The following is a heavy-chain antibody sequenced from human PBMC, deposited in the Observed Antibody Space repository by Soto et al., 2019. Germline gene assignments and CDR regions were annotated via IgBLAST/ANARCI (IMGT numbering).Heavy chain of an antibody. J-gene: IGHJ6*02. V-gene: IGHV3-23*01. CDR3: AKQGITIFGVAYYGMDV. D-gene: IGHD3-3*01. CDR1: GFTFSSYA. Sequence: PGGSLRLSCAASGFTFSSYAMSWVRQAPGKGLEWVSAISGSGGSTYYADSVKGRFTISRDNSKNTLYLQMNSLRAEDTAVYYCAKQGITIFGVAYYGMDVWGQGTTVTVSS. CDR2: ISGSGGST.